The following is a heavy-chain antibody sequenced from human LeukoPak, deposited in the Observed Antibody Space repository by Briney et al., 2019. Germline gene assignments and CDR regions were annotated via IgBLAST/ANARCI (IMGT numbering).Heavy chain of an antibody. Sequence: PGGSLRLSCAASGLTFSSYAMSWVRQAPGKGLEWVSAISGSGGSTYYADSVKGRFTISRDNSKNTLYLQMNSLRAEDTAVYYCAKERAYCGGDCPNWFDPWGQGTLVTVSS. CDR3: AKERAYCGGDCPNWFDP. D-gene: IGHD2-21*01. J-gene: IGHJ5*02. CDR1: GLTFSSYA. V-gene: IGHV3-23*01. CDR2: ISGSGGST.